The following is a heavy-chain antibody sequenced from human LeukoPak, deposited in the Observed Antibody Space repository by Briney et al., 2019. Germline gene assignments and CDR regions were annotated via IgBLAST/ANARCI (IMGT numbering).Heavy chain of an antibody. D-gene: IGHD1-26*01. CDR1: GYTFTSYD. CDR3: ARDISGSYPAYYFDY. Sequence: ASVKVSCKASGYTFTSYDINWVRQATGQGLEWMGWINPNSGGTNYAQKFQGRVTMTRDTSISTAYMELSRLRSDDTAVYYCARDISGSYPAYYFDYWGQGTLVTVSS. V-gene: IGHV1-2*02. J-gene: IGHJ4*02. CDR2: INPNSGGT.